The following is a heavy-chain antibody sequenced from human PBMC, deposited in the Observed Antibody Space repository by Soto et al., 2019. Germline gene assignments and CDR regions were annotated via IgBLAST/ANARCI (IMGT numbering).Heavy chain of an antibody. CDR2: IDWDDDK. V-gene: IGHV2-70*04. CDR3: ARTVGGAAATIAFDI. Sequence: SGPTLVNPTQTLTLTCTFSGFSLTTSGMRVNWIRQPPGGALQWLARIDWDDDKFYNTSLKTRLTISKDTSKNQVVLRMTNMDPVDTATYYRARTVGGAAATIAFDIWGHGTMVTVSS. D-gene: IGHD1-26*01. J-gene: IGHJ3*02. CDR1: GFSLTTSGMR.